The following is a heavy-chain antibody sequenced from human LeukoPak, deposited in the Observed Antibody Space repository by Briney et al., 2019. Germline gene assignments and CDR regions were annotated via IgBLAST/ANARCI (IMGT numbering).Heavy chain of an antibody. CDR1: GGSFSGYY. V-gene: IGHV4-34*01. CDR2: INHSGST. CDR3: ASIELNCSGGSCYPVDY. D-gene: IGHD2-15*01. Sequence: KPSETLSLTCAVYGGSFSGYYWSWTRQPPGKGLEWIGEINHSGSTNYNPSLKSRVTISVDTSKNQFSLKLSSVTAADTAVYYCASIELNCSGGSCYPVDYWGQGTLVTVSS. J-gene: IGHJ4*02.